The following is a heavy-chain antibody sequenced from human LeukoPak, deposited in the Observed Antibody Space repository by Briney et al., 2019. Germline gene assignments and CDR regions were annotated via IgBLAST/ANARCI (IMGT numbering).Heavy chain of an antibody. CDR2: INHSGST. D-gene: IGHD3-10*01. Sequence: SETLSLTCAVYGGSFSGYYWSWIRQPPGKGLEWIGEINHSGSTNYNPSLKSRVTISVDTSKNQFSLKLSFVTAADTAVYYCARVRVYGSGLDYWGQGTLVTVSS. V-gene: IGHV4-34*01. CDR3: ARVRVYGSGLDY. J-gene: IGHJ4*02. CDR1: GGSFSGYY.